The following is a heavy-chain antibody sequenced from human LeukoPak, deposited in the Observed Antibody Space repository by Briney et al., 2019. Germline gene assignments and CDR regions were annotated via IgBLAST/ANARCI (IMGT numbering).Heavy chain of an antibody. CDR1: GYTFTRDG. CDR2: MNPNTGNA. Sequence: ASVKVSCKASGYTFTRDGISWVRQAPGQGLEWMGWMNPNTGNAGYAQKFQDRVTITWDASISTAYMDLSSLRSEDTAVYYCARVGYSNSYDYWGQGTLVTVSS. V-gene: IGHV1-8*03. J-gene: IGHJ4*02. D-gene: IGHD4-11*01. CDR3: ARVGYSNSYDY.